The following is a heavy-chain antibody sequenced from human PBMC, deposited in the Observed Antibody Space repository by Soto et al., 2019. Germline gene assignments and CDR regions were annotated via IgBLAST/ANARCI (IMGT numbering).Heavy chain of an antibody. CDR2: SFSSGGT. CDR1: GFTLDKYT. V-gene: IGHV3-23*05. CDR3: APASEPDGIWTFDS. Sequence: RGSLRLSCAAFGFTLDKYTMGWVRQAPGKGLEWVAESFSSGGTQYADSVKGRFTISRDNSRNMVFLHMNGLRVEDTALYYCAPASEPDGIWTFDSCGQGALVTVSS. D-gene: IGHD3-9*01. J-gene: IGHJ4*02.